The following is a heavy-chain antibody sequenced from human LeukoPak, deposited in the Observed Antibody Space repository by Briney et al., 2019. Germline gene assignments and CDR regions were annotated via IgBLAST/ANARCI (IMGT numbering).Heavy chain of an antibody. CDR2: IRQDGSEK. D-gene: IGHD1-14*01. J-gene: IGHJ6*03. CDR1: GITFSTYW. Sequence: QPGGSLRLSCAASGITFSTYWMSWVRQAPGKGLEWVANIRQDGSEKYYMDSVKGRFIISRDNAKNSLSLQMNSLRAEDTAVYYCARVGRIYQYYMDVWGKGTTVTVSS. CDR3: ARVGRIYQYYMDV. V-gene: IGHV3-7*01.